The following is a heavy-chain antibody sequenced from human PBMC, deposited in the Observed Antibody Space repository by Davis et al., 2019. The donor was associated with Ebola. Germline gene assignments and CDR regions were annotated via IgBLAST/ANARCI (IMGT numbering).Heavy chain of an antibody. CDR3: ARYIPNQGGMDV. CDR2: IYSGGST. V-gene: IGHV3-53*01. J-gene: IGHJ6*02. D-gene: IGHD2-21*01. CDR1: GFTFSDYY. Sequence: GESLKISCAASGFTFSDYYMSWVRQAPGKGLGWVSVIYSGGSTYYADSVKGRFTISRDNSKNTLYLQMNSLRAEDTAVYYCARYIPNQGGMDVWGQGTTVTVSS.